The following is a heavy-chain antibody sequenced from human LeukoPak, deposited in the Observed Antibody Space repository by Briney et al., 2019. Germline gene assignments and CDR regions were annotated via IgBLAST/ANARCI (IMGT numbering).Heavy chain of an antibody. CDR3: ARDRSYFDSSGYHRIDY. D-gene: IGHD3-22*01. CDR2: ISSSGSTI. J-gene: IGHJ4*02. CDR1: GFTFSDYY. V-gene: IGHV3-11*04. Sequence: PGGSLRLSCAASGFTFSDYYMSWIRQAPGKGLEWVSYISSSGSTIYYADSVKGRFTISRDSAKNSLYLQMNSLRAEDTAVHHCARDRSYFDSSGYHRIDYWGQGTLVTVSS.